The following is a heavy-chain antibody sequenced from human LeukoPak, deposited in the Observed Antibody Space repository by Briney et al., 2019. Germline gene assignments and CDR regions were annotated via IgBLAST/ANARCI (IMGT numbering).Heavy chain of an antibody. J-gene: IGHJ4*02. CDR2: IKQDGSEK. CDR3: ARLVSSIVAADSYDY. CDR1: GFTFSNYW. Sequence: SGGSLRLSRAASGFTFSNYWMSWVRQAPGKGLEWVANIKQDGSEKYYVDSVKGRFTISRDNAKKSLYLQMNSLRAEDTAVYYCARLVSSIVAADSYDYWGQGTLVTVSS. V-gene: IGHV3-7*01. D-gene: IGHD6-13*01.